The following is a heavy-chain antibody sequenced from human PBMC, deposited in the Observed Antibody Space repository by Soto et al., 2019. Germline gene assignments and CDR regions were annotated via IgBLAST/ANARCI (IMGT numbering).Heavy chain of an antibody. CDR2: ISYDGSNK. J-gene: IGHJ4*02. Sequence: QVQLVESGGGVVQPGRSLRLSCAASGFTFSSYGMHWVRQAPGKGLEWVAVISYDGSNKYYADSVKGRFTISRDNSKTTLYLQMNSLRAEDTDVYYCAKDDSSGGYWGQGTLVTVSS. CDR3: AKDDSSGGY. V-gene: IGHV3-30*18. CDR1: GFTFSSYG. D-gene: IGHD3-10*01.